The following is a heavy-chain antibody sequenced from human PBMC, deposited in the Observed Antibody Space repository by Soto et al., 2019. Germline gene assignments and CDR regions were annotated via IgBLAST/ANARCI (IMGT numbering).Heavy chain of an antibody. J-gene: IGHJ4*02. CDR1: GFTFSSYW. Sequence: PGGSLRLSCAASGFTFSSYWMHWVRQAPGKGLVWVSRINSDGSSTSYADSVKGRFTISRDNAKNTLYLQMSRLRAKDTAMYYCARVHSSSYHYFDYWGQGTLVTVSS. CDR2: INSDGSST. V-gene: IGHV3-74*01. D-gene: IGHD6-13*01. CDR3: ARVHSSSYHYFDY.